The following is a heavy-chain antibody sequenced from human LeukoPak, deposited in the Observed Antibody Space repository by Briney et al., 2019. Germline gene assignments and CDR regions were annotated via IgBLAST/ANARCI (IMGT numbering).Heavy chain of an antibody. V-gene: IGHV3-23*01. J-gene: IGHJ5*01. D-gene: IGHD4-11*01. Sequence: GGSLRLSCAASGFTFSSYAMDWVRQAPGKRLEWVSAISGSGGSTYYADSVKGRFTISRDNSKTTLFLQMNSLRAEDTAVYYCAKDLHDYGNYVGWFDSWGQGTLVTVSS. CDR3: AKDLHDYGNYVGWFDS. CDR1: GFTFSSYA. CDR2: ISGSGGST.